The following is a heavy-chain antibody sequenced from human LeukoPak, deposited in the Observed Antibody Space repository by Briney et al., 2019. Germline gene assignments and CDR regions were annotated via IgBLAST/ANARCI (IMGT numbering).Heavy chain of an antibody. Sequence: SETLSLTCAVYGGSFSGYYWSWIRQPPGKGLEWIGEINHSGSTNYNPSLKSRVTISVDTSKNQFSLKLSSVTVADTAVYYCARGGYYYDSSGYIHWGQGTLVTVSS. J-gene: IGHJ4*02. CDR2: INHSGST. V-gene: IGHV4-34*01. CDR3: ARGGYYYDSSGYIH. CDR1: GGSFSGYY. D-gene: IGHD3-22*01.